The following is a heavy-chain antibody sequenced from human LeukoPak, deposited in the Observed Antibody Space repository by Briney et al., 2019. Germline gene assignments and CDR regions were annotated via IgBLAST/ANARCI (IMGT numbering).Heavy chain of an antibody. D-gene: IGHD6-13*01. CDR3: AADPTTGYSSSWYDY. Sequence: ASVKVSCKASGYTFTGYYMHWVRQAPGQGLEWMGWINPNSGGTNYAQKFQGRVTMTRDTSINTAYMELSRLRSDDTAVYYCAADPTTGYSSSWYDYWGQGTLVTVSS. CDR1: GYTFTGYY. J-gene: IGHJ4*02. V-gene: IGHV1-2*02. CDR2: INPNSGGT.